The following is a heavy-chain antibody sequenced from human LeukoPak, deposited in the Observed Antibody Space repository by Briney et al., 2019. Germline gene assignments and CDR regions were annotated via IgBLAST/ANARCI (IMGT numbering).Heavy chain of an antibody. CDR3: ARGERLGPDI. CDR2: IYYNGSI. CDR1: GVSISGYY. J-gene: IGHJ3*02. V-gene: IGHV4-59*01. D-gene: IGHD3-16*01. Sequence: SETLSLTCTVSGVSISGYYWSWVRQPPGKGLEWIGYIYYNGSINYNPSLKSRVTISVDTSKKQLSLKLSSVTAADTAVYYCARGERLGPDIWGQGTMVTVSS.